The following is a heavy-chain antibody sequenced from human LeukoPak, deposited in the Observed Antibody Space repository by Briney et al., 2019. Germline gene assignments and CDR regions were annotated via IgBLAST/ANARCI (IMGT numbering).Heavy chain of an antibody. Sequence: GGSLRLPCAASGFTFGSCWMSWVRQAPGKGLEWVANIKQDGSEKYYVDSVKGRFTISRDNAKNSLYLQMNSLRAEDTAVYYCARLLSSGSYPHYFDYWGQGTLVTVSS. CDR2: IKQDGSEK. J-gene: IGHJ4*02. D-gene: IGHD3-10*01. CDR3: ARLLSSGSYPHYFDY. CDR1: GFTFGSCW. V-gene: IGHV3-7*01.